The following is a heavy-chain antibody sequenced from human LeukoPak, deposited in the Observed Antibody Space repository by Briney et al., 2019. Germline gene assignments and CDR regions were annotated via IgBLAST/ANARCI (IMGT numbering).Heavy chain of an antibody. V-gene: IGHV4-4*02. CDR2: IYHSGST. CDR1: GGSISSSNW. Sequence: PSGTLSLTCAVSGGSISSSNWWSWVRQPPGKGLEWIGEIYHSGSTNYNPSLKSRVTISVDKSKNQFSLKLSSVTAADTAVYYCARGARGYRSSWPADYWGRGTLVTVSS. D-gene: IGHD6-13*01. CDR3: ARGARGYRSSWPADY. J-gene: IGHJ4*02.